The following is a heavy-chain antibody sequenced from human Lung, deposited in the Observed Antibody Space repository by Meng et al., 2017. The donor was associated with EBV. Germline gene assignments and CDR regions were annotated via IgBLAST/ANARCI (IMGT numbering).Heavy chain of an antibody. J-gene: IGHJ4*02. CDR1: GGSFSGYY. V-gene: IGHV4-34*01. CDR2: INHSGST. D-gene: IGHD3-22*01. Sequence: QGRLQPWGAGLLKPSETLSLTCAVYGGSFSGYYWSWIRQPPGKGLEWIGEINHSGSTNYNPSLKSRVTISVDTSKNQFSLKLSSVTAADTAVYYCARALFDYYDSSGYYDYWGQGTLVTVSS. CDR3: ARALFDYYDSSGYYDY.